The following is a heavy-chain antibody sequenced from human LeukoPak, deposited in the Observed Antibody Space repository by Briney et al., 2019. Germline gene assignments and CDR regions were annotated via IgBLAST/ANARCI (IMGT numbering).Heavy chain of an antibody. CDR3: AREAPSYCSGGSCYLPNDY. Sequence: SETLSLTCAVSGGSFSDYYWRWSWIRQPPGKGLEWIGEISHSGGTNYNPSLKSRVTISVDTSKNQFSLQLTSVTAADTAVYYCAREAPSYCSGGSCYLPNDYWGQGTLVTVSS. J-gene: IGHJ4*02. D-gene: IGHD2-15*01. V-gene: IGHV4-34*01. CDR1: GGSFSDYY. CDR2: ISHSGGT.